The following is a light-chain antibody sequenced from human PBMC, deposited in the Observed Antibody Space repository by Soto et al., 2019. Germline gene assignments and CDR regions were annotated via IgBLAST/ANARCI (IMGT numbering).Light chain of an antibody. J-gene: IGKJ2*01. CDR3: QQHYDIPFT. Sequence: DIVMTQSPDSLAVSLGERATINCTSGQSVLFSSNNNNYLTWFQQKPGQPPKLLIYWASTRESGVPDRFSGSGSGTDFTLTISSLQAEDVAVYFCQQHYDIPFTFGQGTKLEIK. CDR1: QSVLFSSNNNNY. V-gene: IGKV4-1*01. CDR2: WAS.